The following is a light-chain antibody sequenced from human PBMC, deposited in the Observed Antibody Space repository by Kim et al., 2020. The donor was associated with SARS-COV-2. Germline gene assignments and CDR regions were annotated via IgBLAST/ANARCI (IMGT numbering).Light chain of an antibody. CDR2: DVS. Sequence: QSALTQPASVSGSPGQSITISCTGTSSDVGGYDSVSWYQQHPGKAPKLMIYDVSNWPSGVSGRFSGSKSGNTASLTISGLQAEDEADYYCTSYTSGRTFIFGGGTQLTVL. CDR1: SSDVGGYDS. CDR3: TSYTSGRTFI. J-gene: IGLJ2*01. V-gene: IGLV2-14*03.